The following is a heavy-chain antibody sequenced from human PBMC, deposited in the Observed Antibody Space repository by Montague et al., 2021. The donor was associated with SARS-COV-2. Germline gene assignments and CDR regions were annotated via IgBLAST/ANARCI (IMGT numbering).Heavy chain of an antibody. CDR3: ARPAPWSFRDILTGYYYYYGFDG. CDR1: GGSISSGGYY. Sequence: TLSPTCTVSGGSISSGGYYWSWIRQHPGKGLEWIGYIYYSGSTYYNPSLKSRVTISVDTSKNQFSLKLSSVTAADTAVYYCARPAPWSFRDILTGYYYYYGFDGWGQGTTVTVSS. CDR2: IYYSGST. V-gene: IGHV4-31*03. J-gene: IGHJ6*02. D-gene: IGHD3-9*01.